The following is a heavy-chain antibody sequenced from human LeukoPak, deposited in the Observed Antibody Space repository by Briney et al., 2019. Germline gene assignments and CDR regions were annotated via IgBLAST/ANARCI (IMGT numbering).Heavy chain of an antibody. CDR1: GGSFSGYY. CDR3: ARIERRYCTGGSCKRGSFDY. D-gene: IGHD2-15*01. V-gene: IGHV4-34*01. CDR2: INHSGST. J-gene: IGHJ4*02. Sequence: SETLSLTCAVYGGSFSGYYWSWIRQPPGKGLEWIGEINHSGSTNYNPSLKSRVTISVDTSKNQFSLKLSSVTAADTAVYYCARIERRYCTGGSCKRGSFDYWGQGTLVTVSS.